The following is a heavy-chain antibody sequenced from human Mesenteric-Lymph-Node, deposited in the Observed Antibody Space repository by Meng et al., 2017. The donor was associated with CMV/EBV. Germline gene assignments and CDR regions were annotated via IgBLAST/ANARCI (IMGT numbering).Heavy chain of an antibody. CDR2: INPNSGGT. V-gene: IGHV1-2*02. CDR1: GYTFTGYY. Sequence: ASVKVSCKASGYTFTGYYMHWVRQAPGQGLEWMGWINPNSGGTNYAQKFQGRVTMTRDTSISTAYMELSRLRSDDTAVYYCARGYGSGSYEFDYWGQGTLVTVSS. CDR3: ARGYGSGSYEFDY. J-gene: IGHJ4*02. D-gene: IGHD3-10*01.